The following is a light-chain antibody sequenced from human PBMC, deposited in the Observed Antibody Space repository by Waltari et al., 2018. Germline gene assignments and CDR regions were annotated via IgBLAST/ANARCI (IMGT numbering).Light chain of an antibody. V-gene: IGKV4-1*01. CDR2: WAS. Sequence: DIVMTQSPDSLAVSLGERATINCKSSQSVLYTSNNKNYLAWYQHNPGQPPHLLIYWASTRELGVPDRFSGSGSGTDFTLTISSLQAEDVAVYYCQQYYSSTYTFGQGTKLEIK. J-gene: IGKJ2*01. CDR3: QQYYSSTYT. CDR1: QSVLYTSNNKNY.